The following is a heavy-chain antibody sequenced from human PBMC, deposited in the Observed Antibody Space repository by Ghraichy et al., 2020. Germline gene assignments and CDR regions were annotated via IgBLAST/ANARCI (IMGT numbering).Heavy chain of an antibody. CDR2: IYYSGST. Sequence: SETLSLTCTVSGGSISSSSYYWGWIRQPPGKGLEWIGSIYYSGSTYYNPSLKSRVTISVDTSKNQFSLKLSSVTAADTAVYYCARHRSSSSGYYYETDYWGQGTLVTVSS. J-gene: IGHJ4*02. CDR1: GGSISSSSYY. V-gene: IGHV4-39*01. CDR3: ARHRSSSSGYYYETDY. D-gene: IGHD3-22*01.